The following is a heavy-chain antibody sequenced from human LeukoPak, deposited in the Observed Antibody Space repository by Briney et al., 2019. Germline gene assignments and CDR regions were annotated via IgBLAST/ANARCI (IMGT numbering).Heavy chain of an antibody. CDR3: ARHPSPDYYYYAMDV. CDR2: ILYSGNT. J-gene: IGHJ6*02. CDR1: GGSISSYY. V-gene: IGHV4-59*08. Sequence: SETLSLTCTVSGGSISSYYWSRIRQPPGKGLEWIGCILYSGNTNYTPSLKSRVTMSVDTSKNQFSLKLSSVTAADTAVYFCARHPSPDYYYYAMDVWGQGTTVTVSS.